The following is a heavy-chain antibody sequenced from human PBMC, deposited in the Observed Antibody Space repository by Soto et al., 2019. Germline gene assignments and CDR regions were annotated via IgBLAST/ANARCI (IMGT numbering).Heavy chain of an antibody. V-gene: IGHV3-21*01. CDR1: GFTFSSYS. D-gene: IGHD3-10*01. Sequence: EVQLVESGGGLVKPGGSLRLSCAASGFTFSSYSMNWVRQAPGKGLEWVSSISSSSSYIYYADSVKGRFTISRDNAKHSLYLQMNSLRAEDTAVYYCARVRGYYYYMDVWGKGTTVTGSS. CDR3: ARVRGYYYYMDV. J-gene: IGHJ6*03. CDR2: ISSSSSYI.